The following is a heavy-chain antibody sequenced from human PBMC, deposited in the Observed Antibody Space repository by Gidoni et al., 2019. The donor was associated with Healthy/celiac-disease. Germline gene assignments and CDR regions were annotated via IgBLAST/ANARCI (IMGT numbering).Heavy chain of an antibody. D-gene: IGHD1-26*01. V-gene: IGHV3-9*01. CDR2: ISWNSGSR. J-gene: IGHJ4*02. CDR1: DLPFDDYA. Sequence: EVQLVVSGGGLVQPGRSLSLSCSAPDLPFDDYAMHWVRQAPGKGLEWVSGISWNSGSRGYADSVKGRFTISRDNAKNSLYLQMNSLRAEDTALYYCAKDRSGSYPPYFDYWGQGTLVTVSA. CDR3: AKDRSGSYPPYFDY.